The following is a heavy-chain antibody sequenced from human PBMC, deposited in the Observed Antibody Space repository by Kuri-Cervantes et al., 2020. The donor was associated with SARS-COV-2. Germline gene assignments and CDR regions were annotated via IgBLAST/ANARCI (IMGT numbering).Heavy chain of an antibody. J-gene: IGHJ4*02. V-gene: IGHV3-9*01. CDR1: GFTFDDYA. CDR3: AKGKYYYDSSGYYY. D-gene: IGHD3-22*01. CDR2: ISWNSGSI. Sequence: SLKISCAASGFTFDDYAMHWVRQAPGKGLEWVSGISWNSGSIGYADSVKGRFTISRDNAKNSLYLQMNSLRAEDTAVYYCAKGKYYYDSSGYYYWGQGTLVTVSS.